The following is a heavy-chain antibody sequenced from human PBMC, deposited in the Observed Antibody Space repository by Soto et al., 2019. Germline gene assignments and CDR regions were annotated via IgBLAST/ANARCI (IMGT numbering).Heavy chain of an antibody. V-gene: IGHV4-31*03. CDR3: ARDRVEGYDYGDYYPDYYYYYGMDV. J-gene: IGHJ6*02. CDR1: GGSISSGGYY. Sequence: QVQLQESGPGLVKPSQTLSLTCTVSGGSISSGGYYWSWIRQHPGKGLEWIGYIYYSGSTYYNPSLKSRVTISVATSKNQFSLKLSSVTAADTAVYYCARDRVEGYDYGDYYPDYYYYYGMDVWGQGTTVTVSS. D-gene: IGHD4-17*01. CDR2: IYYSGST.